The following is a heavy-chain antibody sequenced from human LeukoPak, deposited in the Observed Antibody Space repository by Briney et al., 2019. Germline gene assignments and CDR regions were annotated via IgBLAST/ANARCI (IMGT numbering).Heavy chain of an antibody. D-gene: IGHD5-18*01. CDR1: GFTFSSYS. CDR3: ASPLVDTAMEVEQNDAFDI. V-gene: IGHV3-21*01. CDR2: ISSSSSYI. Sequence: PGGSLRLSCAASGFTFSSYSMNWVRQAPGKGLEWVSSISSSSSYIYYADSVKGRFTISRDNAKNSLYLQMNSLRAEDTAVYYCASPLVDTAMEVEQNDAFDIWGQGTMVTVSS. J-gene: IGHJ3*02.